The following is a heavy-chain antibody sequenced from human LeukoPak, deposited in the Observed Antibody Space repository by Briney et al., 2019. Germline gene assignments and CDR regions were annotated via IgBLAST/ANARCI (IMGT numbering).Heavy chain of an antibody. Sequence: SETLSPTCTVSGGSVSNYYWSWIRQSPGKGLEWIGYIYYTETSYNPSLKSRVTISADTSKNQFSLKLYSVTAADTAVYYCATRKLGNDYWGQGTLVTVSS. J-gene: IGHJ4*02. D-gene: IGHD7-27*01. CDR1: GGSVSNYY. CDR2: IYYTET. V-gene: IGHV4-59*02. CDR3: ATRKLGNDY.